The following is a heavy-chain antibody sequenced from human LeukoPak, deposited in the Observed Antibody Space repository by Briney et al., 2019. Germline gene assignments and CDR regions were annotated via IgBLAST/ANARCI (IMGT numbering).Heavy chain of an antibody. CDR3: ARDQYYYDSSGYYRFDY. CDR2: VYYSGST. J-gene: IGHJ4*02. Sequence: PSEALSLTCTVSGDFITAYYWSWIRQPPGKGLEWIGYVYYSGSTEYNPSLRSRVTISLEMSKRQFSLNLTSVTAADTAVYYCARDQYYYDSSGYYRFDYWGQGTLVTVSS. V-gene: IGHV4-59*01. D-gene: IGHD3-22*01. CDR1: GDFITAYY.